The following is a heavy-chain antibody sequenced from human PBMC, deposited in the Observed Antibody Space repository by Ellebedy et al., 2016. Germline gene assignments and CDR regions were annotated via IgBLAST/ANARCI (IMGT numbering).Heavy chain of an antibody. J-gene: IGHJ5*02. CDR1: GESLPRDRSA. V-gene: IGHV6-1*01. D-gene: IGHD6-6*01. CDR2: TYYRSKWYN. Sequence: SQTLSLTCAISGESLPRDRSAWHSFRQSPSRGLEWLGRTYYRSKWYNDYAVSVKSRITINPDTSKNQVSLQLNSVTPEDTAVYFCARPGRRSVAVRPNWFDPWGQGTLVTVSS. CDR3: ARPGRRSVAVRPNWFDP.